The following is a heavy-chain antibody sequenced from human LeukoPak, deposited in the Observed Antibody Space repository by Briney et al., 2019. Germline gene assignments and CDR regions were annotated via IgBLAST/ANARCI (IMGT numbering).Heavy chain of an antibody. CDR3: TRDRMPSPERLGAFDI. D-gene: IGHD6-25*01. V-gene: IGHV3-21*06. Sequence: GGSLRLSCAASEFTFSTYIMNWVRQAPGKGLEWVSCISGRSDYIYYADSVKGRFTISRDNARNSLYLQMNGLRAEDTAVYNCTRDRMPSPERLGAFDIWGQGTMVTVSS. CDR2: ISGRSDYI. CDR1: EFTFSTYI. J-gene: IGHJ3*02.